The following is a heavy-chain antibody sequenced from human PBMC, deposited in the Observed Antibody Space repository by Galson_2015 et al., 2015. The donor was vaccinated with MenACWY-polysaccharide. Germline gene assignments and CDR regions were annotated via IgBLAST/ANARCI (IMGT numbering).Heavy chain of an antibody. D-gene: IGHD4-11*01. CDR3: AKASAVTHDYCGIDF. V-gene: IGHV3-23*01. Sequence: SLRLSCAASGFTFSSYAMSWVRQAPGKGLEWVSDISDSGGSTYYADSVKGRFTISRDNSKNTLYLQMNSLRAEDTAVYYCAKASAVTHDYCGIDFWGQGTPVTVSS. CDR1: GFTFSSYA. CDR2: ISDSGGST. J-gene: IGHJ6*02.